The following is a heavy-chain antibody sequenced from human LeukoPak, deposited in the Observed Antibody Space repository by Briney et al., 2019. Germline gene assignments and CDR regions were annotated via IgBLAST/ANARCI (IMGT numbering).Heavy chain of an antibody. J-gene: IGHJ4*02. CDR1: GYTFTSYG. CDR3: ARAGRFGELFTFDY. Sequence: ASVKVSCKASGYTFTSYGISWVRQAPGQGLEWMGWISAYNGNTNYAQKPQGRVTMTKDTSQGTAYMELRSLRSDATAVYYCARAGRFGELFTFDYWGQGTLVTVSS. V-gene: IGHV1-18*01. CDR2: ISAYNGNT. D-gene: IGHD3-10*01.